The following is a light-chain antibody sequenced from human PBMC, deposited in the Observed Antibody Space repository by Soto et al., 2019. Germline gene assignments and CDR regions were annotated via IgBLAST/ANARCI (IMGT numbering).Light chain of an antibody. J-gene: IGLJ2*01. CDR1: SSDFGGHNY. Sequence: QSALTQPRSVSGSPGQSLTISCTGTSSDFGGHNYLSWYQQHPGRAPKLIIYEVYKRPSGVPGRFSGSKSGTTASLTISGLQADDEADYYCCSYAGDYRIFGGGTKLPVL. CDR3: CSYAGDYRI. CDR2: EVY. V-gene: IGLV2-11*01.